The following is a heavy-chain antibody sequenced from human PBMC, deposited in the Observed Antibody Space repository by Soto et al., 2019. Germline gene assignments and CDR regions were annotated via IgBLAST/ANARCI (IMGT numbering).Heavy chain of an antibody. Sequence: EVQLLESGGGLVQRGGSLRLSCAASGFTFSSYAMTWVRQAPGKGLEWVSAISGSGGSTYYADSVKGRFTISRDNSKNTLYLQMNSLRDEDTAVYYCATGGFAYNYAVGFDVWGQGTVVTVSS. V-gene: IGHV3-23*01. CDR1: GFTFSSYA. D-gene: IGHD1-1*01. J-gene: IGHJ3*01. CDR3: ATGGFAYNYAVGFDV. CDR2: ISGSGGST.